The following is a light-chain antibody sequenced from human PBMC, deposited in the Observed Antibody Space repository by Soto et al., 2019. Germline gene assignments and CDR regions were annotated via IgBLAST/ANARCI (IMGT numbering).Light chain of an antibody. CDR2: GTS. Sequence: EILMTQSPATLSVSPGERATLSCRASQSVPRSYLAWYQQKPGQAPRLLIYGTSSRATGIPDRFSGSGSGTDFTLTISRLEPEDFAVYFCYQYDSSPWTFGQGTKVDIK. J-gene: IGKJ1*01. V-gene: IGKV3-20*01. CDR1: QSVPRSY. CDR3: YQYDSSPWT.